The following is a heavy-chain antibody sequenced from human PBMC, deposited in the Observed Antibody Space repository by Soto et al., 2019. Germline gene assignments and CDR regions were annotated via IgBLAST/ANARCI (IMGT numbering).Heavy chain of an antibody. CDR2: IYYSGST. V-gene: IGHV4-39*01. D-gene: IGHD2-8*01. CDR3: ARQGGYCTNGVCPIRYNWFDP. CDR1: GGSISSSSYY. Sequence: ASETLSLTCTVSGGSISSSSYYWGWIRQPPGKGLEWIGSIYYSGSTYYNPSLKSRVTISVDTSKNQFSLKLSSVTAADTAVYYCARQGGYCTNGVCPIRYNWFDPWGQGTLVTVSS. J-gene: IGHJ5*02.